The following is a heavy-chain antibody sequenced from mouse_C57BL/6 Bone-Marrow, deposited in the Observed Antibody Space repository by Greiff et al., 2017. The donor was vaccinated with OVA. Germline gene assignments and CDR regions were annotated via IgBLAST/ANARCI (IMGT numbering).Heavy chain of an antibody. CDR2: IYPGDGDT. CDR1: GYAFSSSW. J-gene: IGHJ3*01. CDR3: ARHYGSSQFAY. Sequence: VQLQESGPELVKPGASVKISCKASGYAFSSSWLNWVKQRPGKGLEWIGRIYPGDGDTNYNGKFKGKATLTAAKSSSPAYMQLSSLTSADSAVYFCARHYGSSQFAYWGQGTLVTVSA. D-gene: IGHD1-1*01. V-gene: IGHV1-82*01.